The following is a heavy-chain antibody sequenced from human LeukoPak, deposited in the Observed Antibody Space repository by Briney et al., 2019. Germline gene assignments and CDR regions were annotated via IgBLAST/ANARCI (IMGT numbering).Heavy chain of an antibody. CDR2: IKQDGSEN. J-gene: IGHJ6*03. CDR3: ARDIGDCSSLSCYNHYYYMDV. Sequence: GGSLRLSCAASGLTFSNYWMGWVRQAPGKGLEWVANIKQDGSENYYVDSVKGRFTISRDNTKSSLYLQMNSLRDEDTAVYYCARDIGDCSSLSCYNHYYYMDVWGKGTTVTVSS. CDR1: GLTFSNYW. D-gene: IGHD2-2*02. V-gene: IGHV3-7*01.